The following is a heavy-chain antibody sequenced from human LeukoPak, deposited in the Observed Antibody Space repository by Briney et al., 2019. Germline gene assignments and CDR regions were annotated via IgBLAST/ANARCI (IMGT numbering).Heavy chain of an antibody. V-gene: IGHV4-39*01. CDR1: GDSISTSNSY. CDR2: IYYTGGT. D-gene: IGHD3-10*01. Sequence: SETLSLTCTVSGDSISTSNSYWGWIRQPPGEGLEWIGSIYYTGGTYYNTSLKSRVTISVDTSKNQFSLRLNSVTAADTAVYYCARARKSGGITMIRGVKDRGWFDPWGQGTLVTVSS. J-gene: IGHJ5*02. CDR3: ARARKSGGITMIRGVKDRGWFDP.